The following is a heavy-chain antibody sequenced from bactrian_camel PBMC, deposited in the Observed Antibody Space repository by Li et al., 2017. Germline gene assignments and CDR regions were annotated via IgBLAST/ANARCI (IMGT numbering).Heavy chain of an antibody. CDR2: IDTYGSA. Sequence: HVQLVESGGGSVQAGGSLRLSCTASGKTQLGCMGWFRQVPGKGREGVGDIDTYGSATYADSVKGRVTITRGNAKNTLYLQRNGLQPEDTGMYYCAADQLYGTCGGVLDFPARGQGTQVTVS. D-gene: IGHD5*01. CDR3: AADQLYGTCGGVLDFPA. J-gene: IGHJ4*01. V-gene: IGHV3S9*01. CDR1: GKTQLGC.